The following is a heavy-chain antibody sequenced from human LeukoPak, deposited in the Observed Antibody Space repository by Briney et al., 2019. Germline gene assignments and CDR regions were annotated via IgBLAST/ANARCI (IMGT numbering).Heavy chain of an antibody. CDR2: INHSGTT. J-gene: IGHJ6*02. V-gene: IGHV4-34*01. D-gene: IGHD3-3*01. CDR3: AREMGGYYSDYYYGMDV. CDR1: GXSFSGYY. Sequence: SETLSLTCAVYGXSFSGYYWSWVRQPPGKGLEWIAEINHSGTTNYNPSLKSRVTISVDTSKNQFSLKLSSVTAADTAVYYCAREMGGYYSDYYYGMDVWGQGTTVTVSS.